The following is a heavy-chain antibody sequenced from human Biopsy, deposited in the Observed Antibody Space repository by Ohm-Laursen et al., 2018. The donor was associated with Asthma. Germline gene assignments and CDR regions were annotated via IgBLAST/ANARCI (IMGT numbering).Heavy chain of an antibody. CDR3: AGGGNFGGWFDP. CDR2: ISTYNGNT. D-gene: IGHD3-10*01. J-gene: IGHJ5*02. V-gene: IGHV1-18*01. CDR1: GYTFTNYG. Sequence: ATVKISCKASGYTFTNYGISWVRQAPGQGLEWMGWISTYNGNTNYAQKLQGRVTMTTDTSTSTAYMELRSLRSDDTAVYYCAGGGNFGGWFDPWGQGTLVTVSS.